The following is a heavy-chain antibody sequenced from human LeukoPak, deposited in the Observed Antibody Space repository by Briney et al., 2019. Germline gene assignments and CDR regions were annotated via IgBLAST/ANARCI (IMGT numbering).Heavy chain of an antibody. CDR3: VRGVSISSSWYNDI. Sequence: GGSLRLSCAASGFTFSSYWMTWVRQAPGKGLEWVANINQDGSEKNYVNSVKGRFTISRDNAKNSLYLQMNSLRAEGTAVYYCVRGVSISSSWYNDIWGQGTMVTVSS. CDR1: GFTFSSYW. D-gene: IGHD6-13*01. J-gene: IGHJ3*02. CDR2: INQDGSEK. V-gene: IGHV3-7*03.